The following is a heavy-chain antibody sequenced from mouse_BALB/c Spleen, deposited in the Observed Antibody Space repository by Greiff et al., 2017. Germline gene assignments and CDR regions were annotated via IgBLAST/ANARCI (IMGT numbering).Heavy chain of an antibody. Sequence: EVQLVESGGGLVKPGGSLKLSCAASGFTFSSYAMSWVRQTPEKRLEWVASISSGGSTYYPDSVKGRFTISRDNARNILYLQMSSLRSEDTAMYYCARGEGGYGAYWGQGTLVTVSA. CDR1: GFTFSSYA. CDR3: ARGEGGYGAY. J-gene: IGHJ3*01. V-gene: IGHV5-6-5*01. CDR2: ISSGGST. D-gene: IGHD2-2*01.